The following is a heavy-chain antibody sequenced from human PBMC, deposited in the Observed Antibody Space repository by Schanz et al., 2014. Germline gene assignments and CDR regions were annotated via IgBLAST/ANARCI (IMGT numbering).Heavy chain of an antibody. V-gene: IGHV3-23*05. D-gene: IGHD4-17*01. CDR3: ARVRAYDYGAEAHGMDV. CDR2: VYMSAAST. Sequence: EVQLLESGGGLVQPGGSLRLSCEASGFTFSSFAMSWVRQAPGKGLEWVSTVYMSAASTRYADSVKGRFIISRDNSKNTVYLQMNSLRAEDTAVYYCARVRAYDYGAEAHGMDVWGHGTTVTFSS. J-gene: IGHJ6*02. CDR1: GFTFSSFA.